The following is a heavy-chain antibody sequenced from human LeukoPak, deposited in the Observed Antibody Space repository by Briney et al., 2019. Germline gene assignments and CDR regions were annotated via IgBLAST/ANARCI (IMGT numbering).Heavy chain of an antibody. CDR1: GFIFNYRW. CDR3: AREYYDFWSGPTGEYFDY. J-gene: IGHJ4*02. CDR2: INQDGNRK. Sequence: GGSLRLSCVTSGFIFNYRWMSWVRQAPGKGLEWVANINQDGNRKYHADSVKGRFAISRDNSKNTLYLQMNSLRAEDTAVYYCAREYYDFWSGPTGEYFDYWGQGTLVTVSS. D-gene: IGHD3-3*01. V-gene: IGHV3-7*01.